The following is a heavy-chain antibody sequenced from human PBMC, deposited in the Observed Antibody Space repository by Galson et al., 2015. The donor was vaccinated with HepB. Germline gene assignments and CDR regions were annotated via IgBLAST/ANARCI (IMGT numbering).Heavy chain of an antibody. CDR3: ADYYGSGSQRYEFAFDI. CDR1: GGTFSSYA. CDR2: IIPIFGTA. V-gene: IGHV1-69*01. D-gene: IGHD3-10*01. Sequence: QSGAEVKKPGEPLKVSCKASGGTFSSYAISWVRQAPGQGLEWMGGIIPIFGTANYAQKFQGRVTITADESTSTAYMELSSLRSEDTAVYYCADYYGSGSQRYEFAFDIWGQGTMVTVSS. J-gene: IGHJ3*02.